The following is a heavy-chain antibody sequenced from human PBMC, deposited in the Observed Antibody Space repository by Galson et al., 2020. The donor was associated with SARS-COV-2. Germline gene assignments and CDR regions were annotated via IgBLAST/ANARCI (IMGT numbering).Heavy chain of an antibody. CDR3: ARDSLGNSYAFDI. Sequence: SETLSLTCTVSGGSISSSSYYWGWIRQPPGKGLEWIGSIYYSGSTYYNPSLKSRVTISVDTSKNQFSLKLSSVTAADTAVYYCARDSLGNSYAFDIWGQGTMVTVSS. CDR1: GGSISSSSYY. V-gene: IGHV4-39*07. CDR2: IYYSGST. D-gene: IGHD4-4*01. J-gene: IGHJ3*02.